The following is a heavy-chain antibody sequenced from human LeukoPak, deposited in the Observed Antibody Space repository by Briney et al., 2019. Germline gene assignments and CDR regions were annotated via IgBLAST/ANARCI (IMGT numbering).Heavy chain of an antibody. CDR2: ISNGGGSA. V-gene: IGHV3-23*01. CDR1: GFTFSSYA. D-gene: IGHD4-11*01. CDR3: AKADSRSHYYGMDV. J-gene: IGHJ6*02. Sequence: GGSLRLSCAASGFTFSSYAMSWVRQAPGKGLEWVSAISNGGGSAYYADSVKGRITISRDNSKSTLYLQMNSLRAEDTAVYYCAKADSRSHYYGMDVWGQGTTVTVPS.